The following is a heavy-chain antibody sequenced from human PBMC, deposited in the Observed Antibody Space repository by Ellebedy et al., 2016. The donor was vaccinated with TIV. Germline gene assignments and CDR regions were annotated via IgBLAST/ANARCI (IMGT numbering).Heavy chain of an antibody. J-gene: IGHJ4*02. CDR2: ISWNSGSI. Sequence: PGGSLRPSCAASGFTFDDYAMHWVRQAPGKGLEWVSGISWNSGSIGYADSVKGRFTISRDNAKNSLYLQMNSLRAEDTALYYCAKGVGATKNYFDYWGQGTLVTVSS. CDR1: GFTFDDYA. CDR3: AKGVGATKNYFDY. V-gene: IGHV3-9*01. D-gene: IGHD1-26*01.